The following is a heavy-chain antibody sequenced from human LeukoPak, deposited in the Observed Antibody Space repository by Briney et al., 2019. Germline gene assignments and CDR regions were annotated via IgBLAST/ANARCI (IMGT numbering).Heavy chain of an antibody. CDR2: ISGSGGST. Sequence: GGSLRLSCAASGFTFSSYAMSWVRQAPGKGLEWVSAISGSGGSTYYADSAKGRFTISRDNSKNTLYLQMNSLRAEDTAVYYCAKRAGYCSGGSCFTTFDYWGQGTLVTVSS. D-gene: IGHD2-15*01. CDR1: GFTFSSYA. J-gene: IGHJ4*02. V-gene: IGHV3-23*01. CDR3: AKRAGYCSGGSCFTTFDY.